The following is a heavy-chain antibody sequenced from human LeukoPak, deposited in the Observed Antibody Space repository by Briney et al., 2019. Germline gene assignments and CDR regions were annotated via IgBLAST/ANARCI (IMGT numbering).Heavy chain of an antibody. CDR2: IIPIFGTA. V-gene: IGHV1-69*13. CDR1: GGTFSSYA. J-gene: IGHJ6*04. CDR3: ARVAGFYYYYGMDV. Sequence: ASVKVSCKASGGTFSSYAISWVRQAPGQGLEWMGGIIPIFGTANYAQKFQGRVTITADESTSTAYMELSSLRSEDTAVYYCARVAGFYYYYGMDVWSKGTTVTVSS.